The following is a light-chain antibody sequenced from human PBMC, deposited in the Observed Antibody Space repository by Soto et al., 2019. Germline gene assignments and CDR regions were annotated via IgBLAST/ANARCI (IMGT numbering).Light chain of an antibody. J-gene: IGKJ1*01. CDR1: QSVSIS. CDR3: QQYNKWPQT. V-gene: IGKV3-15*01. Sequence: EIVMTQSPATLSVSPGQRATLSCRASQSVSISLAWYQQKPGQAPRLLIYAASTRATGIPDRFSGSGSGTEFTLTISSLQSEDIAVYYCQQYNKWPQTFGQGTKVDIK. CDR2: AAS.